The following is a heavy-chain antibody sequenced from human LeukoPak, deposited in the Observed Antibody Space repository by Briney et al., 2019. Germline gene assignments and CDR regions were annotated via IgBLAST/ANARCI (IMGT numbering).Heavy chain of an antibody. CDR2: IIPIFGTA. J-gene: IGHJ6*02. D-gene: IGHD6-19*01. CDR3: ATSSSSGWYRNYYYYGMDV. CDR1: GGTFSSYA. V-gene: IGHV1-69*13. Sequence: EASVKVSCKASGGTFSSYAISWVRQAPGQGLEWMGGIIPIFGTANYAQKFQGRVTITADESTSTAYMELSSLRSEDTAVYYCATSSSSGWYRNYYYYGMDVWGQGTTVTVSS.